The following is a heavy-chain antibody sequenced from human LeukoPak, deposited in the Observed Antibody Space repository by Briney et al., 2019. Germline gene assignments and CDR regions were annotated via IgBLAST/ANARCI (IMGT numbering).Heavy chain of an antibody. Sequence: ASVKVSCKASGGTFSSYAISWVRQAPGQGLEWMGGIIPIFGTANYAQKFQGRVTITADESTSTAYMELSNLRSEDTAVYYCARNRYSSSSLWFDPWGQGTLVTVSS. D-gene: IGHD6-6*01. CDR1: GGTFSSYA. J-gene: IGHJ5*02. CDR3: ARNRYSSSSLWFDP. CDR2: IIPIFGTA. V-gene: IGHV1-69*13.